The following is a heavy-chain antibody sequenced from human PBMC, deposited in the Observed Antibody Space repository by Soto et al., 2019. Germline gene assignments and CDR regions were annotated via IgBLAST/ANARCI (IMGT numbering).Heavy chain of an antibody. V-gene: IGHV3-11*06. D-gene: IGHD6-6*01. Sequence: GGSLRLSCAASGFTFSDYYMSWIRQAPGKGLEWVSYISSSSGYTNYADSVKGRFTISRDSAKNSLYLQMNSLRAEDTAVYYCARVLYSSSSGWFDPWGQGTLVTVSS. J-gene: IGHJ5*02. CDR2: ISSSSGYT. CDR1: GFTFSDYY. CDR3: ARVLYSSSSGWFDP.